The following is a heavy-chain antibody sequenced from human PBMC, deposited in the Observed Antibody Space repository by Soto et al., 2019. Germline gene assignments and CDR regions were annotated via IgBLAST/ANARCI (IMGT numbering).Heavy chain of an antibody. V-gene: IGHV3-11*01. CDR2: ISSSGSTI. CDR3: AYTLGELSSGFDY. D-gene: IGHD3-16*02. CDR1: GFTFSDYY. Sequence: SGGSLRLSCAASGFTFSDYYMSWIRQAPGKGLEWVSYISSSGSTIYYADSVKGRFTISRDNAKNSLYLQMNSLRAEDTAVYYCAYTLGELSSGFDYWGQGTLVTVSS. J-gene: IGHJ4*02.